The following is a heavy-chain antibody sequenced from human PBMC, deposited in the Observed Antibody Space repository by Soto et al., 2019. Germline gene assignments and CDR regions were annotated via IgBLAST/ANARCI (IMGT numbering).Heavy chain of an antibody. CDR2: INHSGST. D-gene: IGHD2-21*02. Sequence: TSETLSLTCAVYGGSFSGYYWSWIRQPPGKGLEWIGEINHSGSTNYNPSLKSRVTISVDTSKNQFSLKLSSVTAADTAVYYCARPRVWLMVTAIRPHDAFDIWGQGTMVTVSS. V-gene: IGHV4-34*01. J-gene: IGHJ3*02. CDR3: ARPRVWLMVTAIRPHDAFDI. CDR1: GGSFSGYY.